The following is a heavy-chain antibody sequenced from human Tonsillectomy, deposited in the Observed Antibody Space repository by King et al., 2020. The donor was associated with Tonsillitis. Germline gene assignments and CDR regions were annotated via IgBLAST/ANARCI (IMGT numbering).Heavy chain of an antibody. V-gene: IGHV5-51*01. J-gene: IGHJ4*02. D-gene: IGHD3-16*01. CDR2: IYPGDSDT. Sequence: VQLVESGAEVKKPGESLKISCKGSGYSFTNYWIGWVRQMPGKGLEWMGIIYPGDSDTRYNPSFQGQVTISADKSISTAYLQWSSLKASDTAIYYCARHSSHYDYLWASYSLWGQGTLVTVSS. CDR1: GYSFTNYW. CDR3: ARHSSHYDYLWASYSL.